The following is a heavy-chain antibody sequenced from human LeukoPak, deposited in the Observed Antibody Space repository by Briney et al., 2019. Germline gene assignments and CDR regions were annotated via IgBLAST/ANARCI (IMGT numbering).Heavy chain of an antibody. Sequence: GGSLRLSCAASGFTFSSHWMSWVRQAPGKGLEWEAFIKTDGSEEDYVDAVKGRFTISRDNAKNCLYLQMNNLRAEDTAVYYCARDWNGSGWPTDYWGQGTLVTVSS. CDR3: ARDWNGSGWPTDY. D-gene: IGHD6-19*01. V-gene: IGHV3-7*05. CDR1: GFTFSSHW. CDR2: IKTDGSEE. J-gene: IGHJ4*02.